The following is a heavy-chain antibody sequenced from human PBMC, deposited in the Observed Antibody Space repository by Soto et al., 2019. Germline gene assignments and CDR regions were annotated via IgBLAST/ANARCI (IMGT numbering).Heavy chain of an antibody. CDR1: GYSFTSYW. D-gene: IGHD4-17*01. V-gene: IGHV5-51*01. CDR2: IYPGDSDT. Sequence: GESLKISCKGSGYSFTSYWIGWVRQMPGKGLEWMGIIYPGDSDTRYSPSFQGQVTISADKSISTAYLQWSSLKASDTAMYYCARGRTDYGDYVEAYYYGTDVWGQGTTVTVSS. CDR3: ARGRTDYGDYVEAYYYGTDV. J-gene: IGHJ6*02.